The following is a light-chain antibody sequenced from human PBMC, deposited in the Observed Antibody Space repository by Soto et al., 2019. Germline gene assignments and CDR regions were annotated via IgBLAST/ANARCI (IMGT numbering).Light chain of an antibody. V-gene: IGKV3-11*01. CDR2: DAS. CDR3: QQRSNWPRT. CDR1: QSVSTF. J-gene: IGKJ1*01. Sequence: DIVLTQSPATLSLSPGERATLSCRASQSVSTFVAWYQHKPGQAPRLLIYDASNRASGIPARFSGSGSGTDFTLTISSLEPEDFALYYCQQRSNWPRTFGQGTKVEIK.